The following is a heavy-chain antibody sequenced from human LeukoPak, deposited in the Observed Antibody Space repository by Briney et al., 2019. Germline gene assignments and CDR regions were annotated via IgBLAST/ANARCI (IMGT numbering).Heavy chain of an antibody. CDR2: IYHSGST. J-gene: IGHJ5*02. CDR1: GGSISSYY. CDR3: ARANTYYYDSSGYHPYNWFDP. Sequence: PSETLSLTCTVSGGSISSYYWSWIRQPPGKGLEWIGEIYHSGSTNYNPSLKSRVTISVDKSKNQFSLKLSSVTAADTAVYYCARANTYYYDSSGYHPYNWFDPWGQGTLVTVSS. D-gene: IGHD3-22*01. V-gene: IGHV4-59*12.